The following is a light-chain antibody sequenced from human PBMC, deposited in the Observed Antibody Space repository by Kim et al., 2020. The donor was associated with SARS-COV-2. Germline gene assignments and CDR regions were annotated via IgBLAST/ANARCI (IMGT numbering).Light chain of an antibody. CDR2: GAS. J-gene: IGKJ4*01. CDR3: QQYSNWPLT. Sequence: VSPGERATLSCRASQSVSSNLAWYQQKPDQAPRLLIYGASTRATGIPARFSGGGSGTEFTLTISSLQSEDFAVYYCQQYSNWPLTFGGGTKVDIK. V-gene: IGKV3-15*01. CDR1: QSVSSN.